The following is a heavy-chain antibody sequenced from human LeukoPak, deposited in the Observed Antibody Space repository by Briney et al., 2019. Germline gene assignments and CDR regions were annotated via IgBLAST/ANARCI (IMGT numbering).Heavy chain of an antibody. V-gene: IGHV1-18*01. D-gene: IGHD6-6*01. CDR1: GYTFTSYG. Sequence: ASVKVSCKASGYTFTSYGISWVRQAPGQGLEWMGWISAYNGNTNYAQKLQGRVTMTTDTSTSTAYMEPRSLRSDDTAVYYCARDREYSSSSCWFDPWGQGTLVTVSS. CDR3: ARDREYSSSSCWFDP. J-gene: IGHJ5*02. CDR2: ISAYNGNT.